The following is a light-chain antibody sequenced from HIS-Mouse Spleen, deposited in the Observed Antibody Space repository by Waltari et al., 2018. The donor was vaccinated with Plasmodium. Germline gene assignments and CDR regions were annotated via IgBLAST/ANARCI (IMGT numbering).Light chain of an antibody. CDR2: DAA. Sequence: DIQMTQSPSSLSASVGDRVTITCQASQDISNYLNWYQQKPGKAPKLLIYDAANLETGVPSRFSGSGSGTDFTFTISSLQPEDIATYYCQQYDHLPPAFTFCPGTKVDIK. V-gene: IGKV1-33*01. J-gene: IGKJ3*01. CDR3: QQYDHLPPAFT. CDR1: QDISNY.